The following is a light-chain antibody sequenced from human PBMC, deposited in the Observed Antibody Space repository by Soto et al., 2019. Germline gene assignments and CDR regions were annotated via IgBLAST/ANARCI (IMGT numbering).Light chain of an antibody. CDR1: SSDVGSYNL. CDR2: EDT. V-gene: IGLV2-23*01. J-gene: IGLJ2*01. Sequence: QSALTQPASVSGSPGQSITISCTGTSSDVGSYNLVSWYRQHPGKAPKLMIYEDTKRPSGVSNRFSGSKSGNTASLTISGLQAEDEADYYCCSYAGSSTLVFGGGTKVTVL. CDR3: CSYAGSSTLV.